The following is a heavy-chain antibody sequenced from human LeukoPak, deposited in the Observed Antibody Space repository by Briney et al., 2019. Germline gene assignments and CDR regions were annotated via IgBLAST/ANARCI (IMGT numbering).Heavy chain of an antibody. V-gene: IGHV4-4*02. CDR1: GGSISSSHW. CDR3: ARDGGSYSDIAEYFQH. D-gene: IGHD4-17*01. Sequence: PSGTLSLTCAVSGGSISSSHWWSWVRQPPGKGLEWIGYIYHSGNTNYNPSLKSRVTISVDRSKNQFSLKLSSVTAADTAVYYCARDGGSYSDIAEYFQHWGQGTLVTVSS. CDR2: IYHSGNT. J-gene: IGHJ1*01.